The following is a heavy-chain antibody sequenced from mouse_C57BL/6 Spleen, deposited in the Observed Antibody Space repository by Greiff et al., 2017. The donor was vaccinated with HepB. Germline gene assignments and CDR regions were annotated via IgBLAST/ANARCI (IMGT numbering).Heavy chain of an antibody. CDR3: ARNGNYVFDY. D-gene: IGHD2-1*01. CDR2: IDPSDSYT. CDR1: GYTFTSYW. Sequence: QVQLKQPGAELVKPGASVKLSCKASGYTFTSYWMQWVKQRPGQGLEWIGEIDPSDSYTNYNQKFKGKATLTVDTSSSTAYMQLSSLTSEDSAVYYCARNGNYVFDYWGQGTTLTVSS. V-gene: IGHV1-50*01. J-gene: IGHJ2*01.